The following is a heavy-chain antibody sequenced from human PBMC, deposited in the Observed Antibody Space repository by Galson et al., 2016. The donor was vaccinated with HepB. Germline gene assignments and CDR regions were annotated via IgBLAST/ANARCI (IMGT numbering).Heavy chain of an antibody. CDR1: GLTLSTNW. V-gene: IGHV3-7*01. D-gene: IGHD3-3*01. J-gene: IGHJ4*02. Sequence: SLRLSCAASGLTLSTNWMSWVRQAPGKGLEWVANIKQDGSEKYYVDSVKGRFTISRDNAKNSLFLQMNSLRAEDTAVYYCARDVGQYIFGDWGQRTLVTVSS. CDR2: IKQDGSEK. CDR3: ARDVGQYIFGD.